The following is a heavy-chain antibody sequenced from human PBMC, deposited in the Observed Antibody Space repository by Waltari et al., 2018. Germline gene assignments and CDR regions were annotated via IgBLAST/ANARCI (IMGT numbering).Heavy chain of an antibody. Sequence: EVQLVASGGGLVTPGGSLRLSCAASGFPFLPYTMNWVRQAPGKGLEWVASISPASGSIYYADSVTGRFSISRDNARNFLFLQMNSLRAEDTAVYYCARFEGAPYYFDFWGQGTLVTVSS. CDR2: ISPASGSI. CDR1: GFPFLPYT. CDR3: ARFEGAPYYFDF. V-gene: IGHV3-21*06. J-gene: IGHJ4*02.